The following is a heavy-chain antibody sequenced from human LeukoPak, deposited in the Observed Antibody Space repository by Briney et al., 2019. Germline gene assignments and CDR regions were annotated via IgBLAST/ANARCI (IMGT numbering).Heavy chain of an antibody. CDR1: GGSISSGGYS. CDR3: ARVSRWLGYYFDY. CDR2: IYHSGST. J-gene: IGHJ4*02. D-gene: IGHD5-12*01. V-gene: IGHV4-30-2*01. Sequence: SETLSLTCTVSGGSISSGGYSWSWIRQPPGKGLEWIGYIYHSGSTYYNPSLKSRVTISVDRSKNQFSLKLSSVTAADTAVYYCARVSRWLGYYFDYWGQGTLVTVSS.